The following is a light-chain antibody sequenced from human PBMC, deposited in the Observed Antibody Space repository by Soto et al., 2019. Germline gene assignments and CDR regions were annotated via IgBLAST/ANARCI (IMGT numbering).Light chain of an antibody. J-gene: IGLJ1*01. CDR1: SSDVGGSNF. CDR2: DVA. CDR3: VSYTPSTTYV. Sequence: QSVLTQPASVSDSPGQSITISCTGTSSDVGGSNFVSWYQQHPGKPPKLIIYDVANRPSGVSNRFSGSKSGSTASLIISRRQTEDEADYYCVSYTPSTTYVFGTGTKVTVL. V-gene: IGLV2-14*03.